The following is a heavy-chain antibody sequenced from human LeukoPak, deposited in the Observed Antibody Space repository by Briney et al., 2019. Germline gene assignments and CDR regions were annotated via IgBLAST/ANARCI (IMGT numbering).Heavy chain of an antibody. V-gene: IGHV3-11*01. Sequence: GGSLRLSCAASGFTFSDYYMSWIRRAPGKGLEWVSYISSSGSTIYYADSVKGRFTISRDNAKNSLYLQMNSLRAEDTAVYYCARDSKAIFGVVIPPGFDPWGQGTLVTVSS. CDR1: GFTFSDYY. D-gene: IGHD3-3*01. CDR3: ARDSKAIFGVVIPPGFDP. J-gene: IGHJ5*02. CDR2: ISSSGSTI.